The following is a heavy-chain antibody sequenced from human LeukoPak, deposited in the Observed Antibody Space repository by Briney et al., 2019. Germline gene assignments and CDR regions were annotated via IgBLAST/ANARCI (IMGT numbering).Heavy chain of an antibody. V-gene: IGHV4-59*01. CDR2: IYYSGST. Sequence: SETLSLTCTVSGDSISNYYWSWIRQPPGKGLEWIGYIYYSGSTNYNPSLKSRVTISVGTSKNQFSLKLSSVAAADTAVYYCARVGGSGSYPQYYFDYWGQGTLVTVSS. D-gene: IGHD3-10*01. J-gene: IGHJ4*02. CDR1: GDSISNYY. CDR3: ARVGGSGSYPQYYFDY.